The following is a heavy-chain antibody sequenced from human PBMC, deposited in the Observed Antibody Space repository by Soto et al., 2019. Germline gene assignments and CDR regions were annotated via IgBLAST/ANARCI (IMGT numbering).Heavy chain of an antibody. J-gene: IGHJ4*02. CDR1: GFTFSSYG. CDR3: AKSLQLYERDDY. Sequence: QVQLVESGGGVVQPGRSLRLSCAASGFTFSSYGMHWVRQAPGKGLEWVAVISYDGSNKYYAYSVKGRFTISRDNSKNTLYLQMNSLRAEDTAVYYCAKSLQLYERDDYWGQGTLVTVSS. CDR2: ISYDGSNK. V-gene: IGHV3-30*18. D-gene: IGHD5-18*01.